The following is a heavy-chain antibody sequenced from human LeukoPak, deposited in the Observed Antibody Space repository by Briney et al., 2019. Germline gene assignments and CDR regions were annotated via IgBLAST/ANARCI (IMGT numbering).Heavy chain of an antibody. CDR3: ARDPPRMKQQLVGDY. Sequence: ASVKVSCKASGYTFTGYYMHWVRQAPGQGLEWMGRINPNSGGTNYAQKFQGRVTMTRDTSISTAYMELSRLRSDDTAVYYSARDPPRMKQQLVGDYWGQGTLVTVSS. D-gene: IGHD6-13*01. V-gene: IGHV1-2*06. CDR2: INPNSGGT. CDR1: GYTFTGYY. J-gene: IGHJ4*02.